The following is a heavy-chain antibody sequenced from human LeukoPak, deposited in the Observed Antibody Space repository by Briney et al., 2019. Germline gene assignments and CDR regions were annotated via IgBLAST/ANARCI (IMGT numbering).Heavy chain of an antibody. Sequence: PSETLSLTCTVSGGSISSSSFYWGWVRQPPGKGLEWLSYISSSSNNIQYADSVKGRFTISRDNAKNSLYLQINSLRAEDTAMYYCARDYYIAAARGYFDLWGRGTLVTVSS. CDR3: ARDYYIAAARGYFDL. CDR1: GGSISSSS. D-gene: IGHD6-25*01. V-gene: IGHV3-48*01. J-gene: IGHJ2*01. CDR2: ISSSSNNI.